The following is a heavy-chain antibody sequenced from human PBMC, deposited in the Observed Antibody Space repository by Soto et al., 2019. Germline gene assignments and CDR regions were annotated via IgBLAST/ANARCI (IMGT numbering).Heavy chain of an antibody. J-gene: IGHJ6*02. Sequence: QVQLVESGGGVVQPGRSLRLSCTASGFYFSSFGMHWVRQAPGKGLEWVTVISYDGSHQNYADSVKGRFTVSRDSSTNTLYLKMNSLRPDDTAVYYCAKVRVRGFGAFSDMDVWGQGTTVTVSS. D-gene: IGHD3-10*01. CDR2: ISYDGSHQ. CDR3: AKVRVRGFGAFSDMDV. V-gene: IGHV3-30*18. CDR1: GFYFSSFG.